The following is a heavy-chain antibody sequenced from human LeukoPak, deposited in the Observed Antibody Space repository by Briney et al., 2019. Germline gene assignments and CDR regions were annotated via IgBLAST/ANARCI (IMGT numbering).Heavy chain of an antibody. CDR1: GFTFSSYG. CDR3: ARGTHYYNTSGYWDDGGDAFDI. V-gene: IGHV3-30*03. D-gene: IGHD3-22*01. CDR2: ISYDGSNK. Sequence: SGRSLRLSCAASGFTFSSYGMHWVRQAPGKGLEWVAVISYDGSNKYYADSVKGRFTISRDNAKNSLYMQMNSLRAEDTAVYYCARGTHYYNTSGYWDDGGDAFDIWGQGTMVTVSS. J-gene: IGHJ3*02.